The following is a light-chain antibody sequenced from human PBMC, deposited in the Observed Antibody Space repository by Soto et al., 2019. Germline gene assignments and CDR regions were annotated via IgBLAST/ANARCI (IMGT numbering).Light chain of an antibody. CDR2: ANT. CDR1: SSNIGAGFD. J-gene: IGLJ2*01. CDR3: QSYDSSLSMSHVV. V-gene: IGLV1-40*01. Sequence: QSVLTQPPSVSGAPGQRVSISCTGSSSNIGAGFDVHWYQQLPGAAPKLLIYANTNRPSGVPDRFSGSKSATSASLAITGLQTGDEADYYCQSYDSSLSMSHVVFGGGTKLTVL.